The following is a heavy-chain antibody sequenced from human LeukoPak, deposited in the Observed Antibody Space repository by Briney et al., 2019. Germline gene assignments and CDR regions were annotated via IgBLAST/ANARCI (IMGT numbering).Heavy chain of an antibody. D-gene: IGHD2-21*02. CDR1: GVTLSGYG. Sequence: LRGSLRLSCAASGVTLSGYGIHWVPQAPRKGLEWVAVISYDGSHTYFADSVKGRFTISRDNAKNTLYLQMNMLRIEETAVYYCAKGSDYAFYMWGEGTMVTISS. CDR3: AKGSDYAFYM. V-gene: IGHV3-30*18. J-gene: IGHJ3*02. CDR2: ISYDGSHT.